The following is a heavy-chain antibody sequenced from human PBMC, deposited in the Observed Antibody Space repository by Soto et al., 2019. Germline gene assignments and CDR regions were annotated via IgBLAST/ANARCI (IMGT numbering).Heavy chain of an antibody. CDR2: ISYDGIYI. CDR1: GFIFSNYG. V-gene: IGHV3-30*03. J-gene: IGHJ4*02. CDR3: AIVRVADSPLDH. Sequence: QVQLVESGGGVVQPGRSLRLSCVGSGFIFSNYGMHWVRQAPGKGLEWVAFISYDGIYILYTDSVKGRFTISRDNSKSTLFLHMNRPTAEDTAVYFCAIVRVADSPLDHWGREPWSPSPQ. D-gene: IGHD3-10*02.